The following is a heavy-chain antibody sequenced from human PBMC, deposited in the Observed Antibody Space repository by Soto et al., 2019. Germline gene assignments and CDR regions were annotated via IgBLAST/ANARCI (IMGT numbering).Heavy chain of an antibody. CDR3: ANTDESIAVAGTGFDY. CDR1: GLTFSSYA. Sequence: GGSLRLSCAASGLTFSSYAMSWVRQAPGKGLEWVSAISGSGGSTYYADSVKGRFTISRDNSKNTLYLQMNSLRAEDTAVYYCANTDESIAVAGTGFDYWGQGTLVTVSS. J-gene: IGHJ4*02. V-gene: IGHV3-23*01. D-gene: IGHD6-19*01. CDR2: ISGSGGST.